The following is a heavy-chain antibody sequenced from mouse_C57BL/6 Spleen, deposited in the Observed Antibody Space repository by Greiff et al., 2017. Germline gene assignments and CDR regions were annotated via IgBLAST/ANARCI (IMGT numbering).Heavy chain of an antibody. CDR1: GYAFTSSW. CDR2: IYPADGDT. CDR3: TRLSPTVEGDYFDY. Sequence: QVQLQQSGPELVKPGASVKISCKASGYAFTSSWMNWVKQRPGKGLEWIGRIYPADGDTNYNGKFKGKATLTADKSASTAYMELSSLTNEDSAVXYCTRLSPTVEGDYFDYWGQGTTLTVSS. D-gene: IGHD1-1*01. J-gene: IGHJ2*01. V-gene: IGHV1-82*01.